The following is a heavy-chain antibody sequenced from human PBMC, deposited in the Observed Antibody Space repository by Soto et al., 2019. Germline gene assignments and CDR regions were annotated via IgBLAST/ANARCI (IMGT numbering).Heavy chain of an antibody. CDR1: GFTFSNAW. CDR3: TTVIGNYYYYGMDV. Sequence: GGSLRLSCAASGFTFSNAWMNWVRQAPGKGLEWVGRIKSKTDGGTTDYAAPVKGRFTISRDDSKNTLDLQMNSLKTEDTAVYYCTTVIGNYYYYGMDVWGQGTTVTVSS. CDR2: IKSKTDGGTT. J-gene: IGHJ6*02. D-gene: IGHD3-16*02. V-gene: IGHV3-15*07.